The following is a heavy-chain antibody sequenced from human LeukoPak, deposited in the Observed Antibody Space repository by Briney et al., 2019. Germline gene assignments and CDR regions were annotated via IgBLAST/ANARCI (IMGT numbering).Heavy chain of an antibody. Sequence: PGGSLRLSCAASGFTFSSYAMSWVRQAPGKGLEWASAISGSGGSTYYADSVKGRFTISRDNSKNTLYLQMNSLRAEDTAVYYCAKDRLHCSGGSCFSINWFDPWGQGTLVTVSS. CDR1: GFTFSSYA. D-gene: IGHD2-15*01. J-gene: IGHJ5*02. CDR2: ISGSGGST. CDR3: AKDRLHCSGGSCFSINWFDP. V-gene: IGHV3-23*01.